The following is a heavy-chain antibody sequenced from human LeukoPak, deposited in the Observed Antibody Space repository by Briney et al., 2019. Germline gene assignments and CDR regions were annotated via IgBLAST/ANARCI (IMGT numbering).Heavy chain of an antibody. CDR2: INSDGSST. CDR3: AKDILVNIVVVPAATDYGMDV. V-gene: IGHV3-74*01. Sequence: GGSLRLSCAASGFTFRSYWMHWVRQAPGKGLVWVSRINSDGSSTSYADSVKGRFTISRDNAKNTLYLQMNSLRAEDTAVYYCAKDILVNIVVVPAATDYGMDVWGQGTTVTVSS. J-gene: IGHJ6*02. D-gene: IGHD2-2*01. CDR1: GFTFRSYW.